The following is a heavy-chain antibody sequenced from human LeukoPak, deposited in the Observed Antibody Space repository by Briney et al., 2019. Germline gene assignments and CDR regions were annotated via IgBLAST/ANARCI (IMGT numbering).Heavy chain of an antibody. Sequence: PGGSLRLSCAASGFTFSNFWMSWVRQAPGKGLEWVANIKGDGSEKYHVDSVKGRFTISRDNAKNSLYLQMNSLRAEDTAVYYCAKSRGYSSSWYGVDYWGQGTLVTVSS. D-gene: IGHD6-13*01. V-gene: IGHV3-7*02. CDR1: GFTFSNFW. CDR2: IKGDGSEK. J-gene: IGHJ4*02. CDR3: AKSRGYSSSWYGVDY.